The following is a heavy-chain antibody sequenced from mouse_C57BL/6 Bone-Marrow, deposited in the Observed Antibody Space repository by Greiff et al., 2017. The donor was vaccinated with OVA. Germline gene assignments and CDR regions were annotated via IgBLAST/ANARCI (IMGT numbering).Heavy chain of an antibody. Sequence: VQLQQPGAELVMPGASVKLSCKASGYTFTSYWMHWVKQRPGQGLEWIGEIDPSDSYTNYNQKFKGKSTLTVDKSSSTAYMQLSSLTSEDSAVYYCASEGHYYGSSYWYFDVWGTGTTVTVSS. CDR3: ASEGHYYGSSYWYFDV. CDR2: IDPSDSYT. CDR1: GYTFTSYW. V-gene: IGHV1-69*01. D-gene: IGHD1-1*01. J-gene: IGHJ1*03.